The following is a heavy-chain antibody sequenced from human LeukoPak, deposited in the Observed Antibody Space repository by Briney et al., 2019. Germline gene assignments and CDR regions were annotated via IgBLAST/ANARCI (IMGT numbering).Heavy chain of an antibody. J-gene: IGHJ2*01. CDR1: GGSISSGGYS. CDR3: ARGLGDL. CDR2: IYHSGST. D-gene: IGHD7-27*01. Sequence: SETLSLTCAVSGGSISSGGYSWSWIRQPPGKGLEWIGYIYHSGSTYYNPSLRSRVTISVDRSKNQFSLKLSSVTAADTAVYYCARGLGDLWGRGTLVTVSS. V-gene: IGHV4-30-2*01.